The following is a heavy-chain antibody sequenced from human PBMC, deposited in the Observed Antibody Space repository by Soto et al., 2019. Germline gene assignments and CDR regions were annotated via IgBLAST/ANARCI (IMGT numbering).Heavy chain of an antibody. CDR1: GGSVSSGSYY. D-gene: IGHD5-18*01. CDR2: IYYSGST. CDR3: ARVAANAAMGYYYYYYGMDV. J-gene: IGHJ6*02. V-gene: IGHV4-61*01. Sequence: SETLSLTCTVSGGSVSSGSYYWSWIRQPPGKGLEWIGYIYYSGSTNYNPSLKSRVTISVDTSKNQFSLKLGSVTAADTAVYYCARVAANAAMGYYYYYYGMDVWGQGTTVTVSS.